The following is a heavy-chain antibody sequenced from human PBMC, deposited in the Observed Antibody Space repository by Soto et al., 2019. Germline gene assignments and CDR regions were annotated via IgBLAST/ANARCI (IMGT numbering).Heavy chain of an antibody. D-gene: IGHD4-17*01. V-gene: IGHV2-5*02. CDR1: GFSLSTSGVG. Sequence: QITLKESGPTLVKPTQTLTLTCTFSGFSLSTSGVGVGWIRQPPGKALEWLALIYWDDDKRYSPSLKSRLTITTDTAKNQVVLTMTNMDPVDTATYYCARSDYYWYFDLWGRGTLVTVSS. CDR2: IYWDDDK. J-gene: IGHJ2*01. CDR3: ARSDYYWYFDL.